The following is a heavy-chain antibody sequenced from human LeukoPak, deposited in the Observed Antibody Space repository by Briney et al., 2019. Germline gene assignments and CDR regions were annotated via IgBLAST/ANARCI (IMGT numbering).Heavy chain of an antibody. D-gene: IGHD4-17*01. CDR2: ISYDGSNK. CDR3: ARDHFLRD. V-gene: IGHV3-30-3*01. Sequence: GGSLRLSCAASGFTLSSYAMHWVRQAPGKGLEWVAVISYDGSNKYYADSVKGRFTISRDNSKNTLYLQMNSLRAEDTAVYYCARDHFLRDWGQGTLVTVSS. CDR1: GFTLSSYA. J-gene: IGHJ4*02.